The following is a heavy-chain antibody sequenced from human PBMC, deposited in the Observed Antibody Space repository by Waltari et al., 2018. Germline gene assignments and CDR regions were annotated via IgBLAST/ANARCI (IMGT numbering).Heavy chain of an antibody. J-gene: IGHJ4*02. D-gene: IGHD1-1*01. CDR2: INANTGDS. V-gene: IGHV1-2*02. Sequence: QVQLVQSGAEVKEPGASVKVSCKTSGHTFTAYYRHWGRQAPGQGLEWMAWINANTGDSKSAQTFQGRVTVTRDTSITTAYLELSGLRSDDTALYYCARETLPGNKIIDYWGQGTLVTVSS. CDR3: ARETLPGNKIIDY. CDR1: GHTFTAYY.